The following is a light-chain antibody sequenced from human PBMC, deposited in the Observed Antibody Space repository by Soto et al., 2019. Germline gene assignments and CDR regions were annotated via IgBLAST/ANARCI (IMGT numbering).Light chain of an antibody. Sequence: DIQMTQSPSSLSASVGDRVTITCRASQAISIYLAWYQQKPGKVPELLIYAATTLQSGVPSRFSGSGSGTEFTLTISSLQPVDVATYYCQKYNSAPLTFGPWTKVDIK. V-gene: IGKV1-27*01. CDR1: QAISIY. CDR2: AAT. CDR3: QKYNSAPLT. J-gene: IGKJ3*01.